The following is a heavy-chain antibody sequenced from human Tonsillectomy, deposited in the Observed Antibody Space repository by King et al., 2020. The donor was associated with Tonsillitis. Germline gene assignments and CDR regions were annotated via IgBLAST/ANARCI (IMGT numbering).Heavy chain of an antibody. V-gene: IGHV3-30-3*01. Sequence: VQLVESGGGVVQPGRSLRLSCEASGFTFSNYAMHWVRKAPGKGLEWVAVISYDGSNKYYADSVKGRFTISRDNSKNTLYLQMNSLRAEDTAVYFCTRDLSGILIVLAGRGMDVWGQGTTVTVSS. CDR2: ISYDGSNK. D-gene: IGHD2/OR15-2a*01. CDR3: TRDLSGILIVLAGRGMDV. J-gene: IGHJ6*02. CDR1: GFTFSNYA.